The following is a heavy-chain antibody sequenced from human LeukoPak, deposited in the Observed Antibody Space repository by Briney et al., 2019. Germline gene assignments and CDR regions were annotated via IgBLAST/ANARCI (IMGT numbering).Heavy chain of an antibody. Sequence: GGSLRLSCAASGFAFSSYAMSWVRQAPGKGLEWVSVISDSGASTFYADSVKGRFTISRDNFKNTLYLQMDSLRDEDTAVYYCANDYSNDYWGQGTLVTVSS. CDR1: GFAFSSYA. CDR2: ISDSGAST. V-gene: IGHV3-23*01. J-gene: IGHJ4*02. CDR3: ANDYSNDY. D-gene: IGHD4-11*01.